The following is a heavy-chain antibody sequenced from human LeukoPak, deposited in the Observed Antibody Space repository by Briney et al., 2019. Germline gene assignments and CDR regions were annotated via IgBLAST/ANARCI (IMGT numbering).Heavy chain of an antibody. J-gene: IGHJ5*02. D-gene: IGHD3-9*01. V-gene: IGHV4-61*02. CDR1: GYSISSGYY. CDR3: ARGLLRYFDWPKGFDP. CDR2: IYTSGST. Sequence: SETLSLTCTVSGYSISSGYYWSWIRQPAGKRLEWIGRIYTSGSTNYNPSLKSRVTISVDTSKNQFSLKLSSVTAADTAVYYCARGLLRYFDWPKGFDPWGQGTLVTVSS.